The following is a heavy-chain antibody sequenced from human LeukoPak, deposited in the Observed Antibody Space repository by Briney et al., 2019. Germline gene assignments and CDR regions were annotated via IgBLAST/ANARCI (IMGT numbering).Heavy chain of an antibody. CDR2: IKSKTDGGTT. CDR1: GSTFSNAW. V-gene: IGHV3-15*01. D-gene: IGHD5-18*01. Sequence: KTGGSLRLSCAASGSTFSNAWMSWVRQAPGKGLEWVGRIKSKTDGGTTDYAAPVKGRFTISRDDSKNTLYLQMNSLKTEDTAVYYCTTDESYSYGLDYWGQGTLVTVSS. J-gene: IGHJ4*02. CDR3: TTDESYSYGLDY.